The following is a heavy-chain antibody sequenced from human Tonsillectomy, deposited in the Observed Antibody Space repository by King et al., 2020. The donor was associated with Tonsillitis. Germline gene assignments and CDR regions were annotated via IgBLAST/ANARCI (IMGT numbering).Heavy chain of an antibody. Sequence: QLVQSGAEVKKPGASVKVSCKASGYTFTGYYMHWVRQAPGQGLEWMGWINPNSDGTNYAQKFQGWVTMTRDTSISTAYMVLSRLRSDDTAVYYCARARGYYGSGRSDDAFDIWGQGTMVTVSS. V-gene: IGHV1-2*04. D-gene: IGHD3-10*01. CDR2: INPNSDGT. J-gene: IGHJ3*02. CDR3: ARARGYYGSGRSDDAFDI. CDR1: GYTFTGYY.